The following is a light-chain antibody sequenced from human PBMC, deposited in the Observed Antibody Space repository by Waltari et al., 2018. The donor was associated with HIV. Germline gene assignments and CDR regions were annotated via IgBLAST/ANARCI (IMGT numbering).Light chain of an antibody. CDR2: EGT. CDR3: CSYAGNNTLV. CDR1: SSDVGSYNL. V-gene: IGLV2-23*01. Sequence: QSALTQPASVSGSPGQSITISCTGTSSDVGSYNLVSWYQQHPGKAPTFMIYEGTKRPSGVSNRFSGSKSGNTASLTISGLRAEDEADYHCCSYAGNNTLVFGGGTKLTVL. J-gene: IGLJ3*02.